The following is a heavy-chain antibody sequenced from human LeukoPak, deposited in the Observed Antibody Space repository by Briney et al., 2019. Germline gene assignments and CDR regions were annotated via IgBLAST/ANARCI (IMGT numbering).Heavy chain of an antibody. CDR1: GFTFSSYS. J-gene: IGHJ4*02. CDR2: ISSSSSYI. CDR3: AKGGVFYYDSGLDY. D-gene: IGHD3-10*01. V-gene: IGHV3-21*01. Sequence: PGGSLRLSCAASGFTFSSYSMNWVRQAPGKGLEWVSSISSSSSYIYYAGSVKGRFTISRDNAKNSLYLQMNSLRAEDTAVYYCAKGGVFYYDSGLDYWGQGTLVTVSS.